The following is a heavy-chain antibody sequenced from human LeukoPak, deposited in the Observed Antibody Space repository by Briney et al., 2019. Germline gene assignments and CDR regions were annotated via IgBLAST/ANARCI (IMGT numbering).Heavy chain of an antibody. CDR3: ARHLGLKGFDP. CDR1: GGSISSYH. CDR2: IYYTGST. J-gene: IGHJ5*02. D-gene: IGHD3/OR15-3a*01. Sequence: PSETLSLTCTVSGGSISSYHWSWIRQPPGKGLEWIAYIYYTGSTNCNPSLKSRVTISVDTSKNQFSLKLSSVTAADMAVYYCARHLGLKGFDPWGQGTLVTVSS. V-gene: IGHV4-59*08.